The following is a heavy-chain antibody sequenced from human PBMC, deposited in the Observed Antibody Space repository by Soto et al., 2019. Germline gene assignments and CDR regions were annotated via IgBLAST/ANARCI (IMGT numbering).Heavy chain of an antibody. CDR1: GFTFSASW. V-gene: IGHV3-7*01. Sequence: EVQLVEFGGGLVQPGGSLRLSCAASGFTFSASWMSWVRQAPGKGLEWVASIKPDGSEMYYVGSVKGRFTISRDNAKNSLYLQMNSLRAEDTALYHCARAYHWGHGTLVTVSS. J-gene: IGHJ4*01. D-gene: IGHD2-21*01. CDR3: ARAYH. CDR2: IKPDGSEM.